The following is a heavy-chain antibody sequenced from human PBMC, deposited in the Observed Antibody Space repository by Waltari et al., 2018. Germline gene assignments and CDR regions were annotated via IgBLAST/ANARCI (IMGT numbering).Heavy chain of an antibody. D-gene: IGHD3-3*01. CDR3: ARETADFWSGYYPRLDV. CDR1: GDSIGHYY. J-gene: IGHJ3*01. CDR2: IYYTGRT. Sequence: QVQLQESGPGLVKPSETLSLTCTVSGDSIGHYYWTWIRQPPGKGLEWIGYIYYTGRTNYNPPLKSRLTISLDTSKNQFSLQLTSVTAADTAVYYCARETADFWSGYYPRLDVWGQGTMVTVSS. V-gene: IGHV4-59*01.